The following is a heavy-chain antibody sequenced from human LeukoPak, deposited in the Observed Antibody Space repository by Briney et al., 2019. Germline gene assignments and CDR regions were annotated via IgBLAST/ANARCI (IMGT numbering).Heavy chain of an antibody. CDR2: ISSSSSYV. Sequence: GGSLRLSCAASGFTFSSYTMNWVRQAPGKGLEWVSSISSSSSYVYYADSVKGRFTISRYNAKNSLYLQMNSLRAEDTAVYYCARDGSGYSDPVDYWGQGTLVTVSS. J-gene: IGHJ4*02. V-gene: IGHV3-21*01. CDR1: GFTFSSYT. CDR3: ARDGSGYSDPVDY. D-gene: IGHD3-22*01.